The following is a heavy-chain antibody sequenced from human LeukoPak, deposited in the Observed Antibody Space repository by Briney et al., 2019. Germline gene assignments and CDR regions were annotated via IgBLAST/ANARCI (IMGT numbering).Heavy chain of an antibody. J-gene: IGHJ4*02. CDR2: IRYDGSNK. Sequence: GGSLRLSCAASGFTFSSYGMHWVRQAPGKGLEWVAFIRYDGSNKYYADSVKGRFTISRDNSKNTLFLLMNGLRAEDTAVYYCAKVSSDFWGSYTFDHWGQGTPVTVSS. V-gene: IGHV3-30*02. CDR1: GFTFSSYG. D-gene: IGHD3-3*01. CDR3: AKVSSDFWGSYTFDH.